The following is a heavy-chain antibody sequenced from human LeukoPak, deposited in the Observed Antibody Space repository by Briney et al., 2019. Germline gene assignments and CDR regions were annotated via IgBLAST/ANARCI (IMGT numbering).Heavy chain of an antibody. J-gene: IGHJ4*02. Sequence: SETLSLTCTVSGGSISSYYWSWIRQPPGKGLEWIGSIHYSGSTTYNPSLKSPVTISVDTSKNQFSLKLSSVTAANTAVYYCARRLGSSSTGFDYWGQGTLVTVSS. D-gene: IGHD2-2*01. CDR2: IHYSGST. CDR3: ARRLGSSSTGFDY. V-gene: IGHV4-59*08. CDR1: GGSISSYY.